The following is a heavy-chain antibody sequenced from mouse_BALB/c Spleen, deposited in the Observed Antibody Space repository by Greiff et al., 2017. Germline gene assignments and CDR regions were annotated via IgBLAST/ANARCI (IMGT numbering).Heavy chain of an antibody. V-gene: IGHV5-6-3*01. J-gene: IGHJ4*01. CDR1: GFTFSSYG. CDR2: INSNGGST. D-gene: IGHD2-1*01. CDR3: ARSNYLYAMDY. Sequence: EVKLVESGGGLVQPGGSLKLSCAASGFTFSSYGMSWVRQTPDKRLELVATINSNGGSTYYPDSVKGRFTISRDNAKNTLYLQMSSLKSEDTAMYCCARSNYLYAMDYWGQGTSVTVSS.